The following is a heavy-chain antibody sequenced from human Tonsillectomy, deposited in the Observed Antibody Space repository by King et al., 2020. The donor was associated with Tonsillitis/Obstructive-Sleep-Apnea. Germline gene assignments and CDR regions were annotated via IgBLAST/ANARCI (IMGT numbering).Heavy chain of an antibody. Sequence: VQLVESGAEVKKPGESLRISCKGSGYSFTSYWISWVRQMPGKGLEWMGRIDPSDSYTNYSPSFQGHVTISADKSISTAYLQWSSLKASDTAMYYCARAPQYCSMTSCYSWYFDLWGRGTLVTVSS. CDR2: IDPSDSYT. J-gene: IGHJ2*01. CDR1: GYSFTSYW. CDR3: ARAPQYCSMTSCYSWYFDL. D-gene: IGHD2-2*01. V-gene: IGHV5-10-1*01.